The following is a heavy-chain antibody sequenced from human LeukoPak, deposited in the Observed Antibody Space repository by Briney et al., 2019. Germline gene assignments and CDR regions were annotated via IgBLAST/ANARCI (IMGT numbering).Heavy chain of an antibody. Sequence: GGSLRLSCAASGFTFSSYAMHWVRQAPGKGLEWVAVISYDGSNKYYADSVKGRFTISRDNSKNTLYLQMNGLRAEDTAVYYCARESGEMATISLVYWGQGTLVTVSS. J-gene: IGHJ4*02. CDR1: GFTFSSYA. CDR2: ISYDGSNK. CDR3: ARESGEMATISLVY. D-gene: IGHD5-24*01. V-gene: IGHV3-30*01.